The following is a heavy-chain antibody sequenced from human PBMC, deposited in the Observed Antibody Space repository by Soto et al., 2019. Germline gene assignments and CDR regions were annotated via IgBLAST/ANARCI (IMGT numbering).Heavy chain of an antibody. J-gene: IGHJ4*02. CDR1: GYTFTGYY. CDR3: AREQGDFWSGYYRGPFDY. CDR2: INPNSGGT. D-gene: IGHD3-3*01. Sequence: ASVKVSCKASGYTFTGYYMHWVRQAPGQGLEWMGWINPNSGGTNYAQKFQGWVTMTRDTSISTAYMELSRLRSDDTAVYYCAREQGDFWSGYYRGPFDYWGQGTLVTVS. V-gene: IGHV1-2*04.